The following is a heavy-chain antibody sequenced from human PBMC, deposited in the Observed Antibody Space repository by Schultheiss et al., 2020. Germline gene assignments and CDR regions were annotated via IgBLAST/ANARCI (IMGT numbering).Heavy chain of an antibody. V-gene: IGHV4-34*01. CDR3: ARGVWGYCSSTSCYGALDDYYYYMDV. J-gene: IGHJ6*03. CDR2: INHSGST. D-gene: IGHD2-2*01. Sequence: SETLSLTCAVYGGSFSGYYWSWIRQPPGKGLEWIGEINHSGSTNYNPSLKSRVTISVDTSKNQFSLKLSSVTAADTAVYYCARGVWGYCSSTSCYGALDDYYYYMDVWGKGDTGTVTS. CDR1: GGSFSGYY.